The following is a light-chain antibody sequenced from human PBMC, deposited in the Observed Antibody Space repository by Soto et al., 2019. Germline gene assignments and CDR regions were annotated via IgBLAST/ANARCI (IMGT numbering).Light chain of an antibody. J-gene: IGKJ4*01. CDR2: GAS. Sequence: DIQMTQSPSSLSASVGDGVTITCQASHDITNYLNWYQQKPGKGPRLLIYGASNLETGVPSRFSGSGFATDFSLTISSLQPEDFATYYCQQYDSLPTFGGGTKVELK. CDR1: HDITNY. V-gene: IGKV1-33*01. CDR3: QQYDSLPT.